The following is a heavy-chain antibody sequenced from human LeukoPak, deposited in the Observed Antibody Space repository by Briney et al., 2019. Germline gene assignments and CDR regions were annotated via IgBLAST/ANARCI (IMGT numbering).Heavy chain of an antibody. CDR1: GYTFTSYG. CDR2: ISAYNGNT. J-gene: IGHJ4*02. D-gene: IGHD4-17*01. Sequence: ASVKVSCKASGYTFTSYGIIWVRQAPGQGLEWMGWISAYNGNTNYAQKLQGRVTMTTDTSTSTAYMELRSLRSDDTAVYYCARDEGLTVTTVSGYWGQGTLVTVSS. CDR3: ARDEGLTVTTVSGY. V-gene: IGHV1-18*01.